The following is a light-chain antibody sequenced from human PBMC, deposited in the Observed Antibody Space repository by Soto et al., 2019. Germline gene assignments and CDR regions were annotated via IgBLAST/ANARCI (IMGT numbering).Light chain of an antibody. CDR1: QSFSSSY. CDR2: GDS. CDR3: QQYGSSSYT. V-gene: IGKV3-20*01. J-gene: IGKJ2*01. Sequence: EIVLTQSPGTLSLSPGEGATLSCRTSQSFSSSYLAWYQQKPGQAPRLLIYGDSSRAAGIPDRFSGSGSETDFTLTISSLEPEDFAVYYCQQYGSSSYTFGQGTKLEIK.